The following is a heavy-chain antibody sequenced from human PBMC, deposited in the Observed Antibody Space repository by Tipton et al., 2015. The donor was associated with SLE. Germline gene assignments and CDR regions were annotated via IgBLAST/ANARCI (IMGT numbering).Heavy chain of an antibody. CDR2: TNPSGNT. Sequence: TLSHTCAVYGGSFSGYSWSWLRQPPGKGLEWIGQTNPSGNTNYNPSLTSRVTISVDTSKKQLSLKLTSVTAADTAVYYCARGAKERITLVRVRPYYFDYWGQGALVTVSS. J-gene: IGHJ4*02. D-gene: IGHD3-10*01. V-gene: IGHV4-34*01. CDR1: GGSFSGYS. CDR3: ARGAKERITLVRVRPYYFDY.